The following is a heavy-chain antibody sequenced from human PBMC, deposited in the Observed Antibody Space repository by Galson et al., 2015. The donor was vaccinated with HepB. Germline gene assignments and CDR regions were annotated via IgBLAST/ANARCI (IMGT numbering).Heavy chain of an antibody. J-gene: IGHJ6*02. CDR3: ARGRYYYGSGSYRPSITMRVRYYYGMDV. D-gene: IGHD3-10*01. CDR1: GGSFSGYY. CDR2: INHSGST. V-gene: IGHV4-34*01. Sequence: LSLTCAVYGGSFSGYYWSWIRQPPGKGLEWIGEINHSGSTNYNPSLKSRVTISVDTSKNQFSLKLSSVTAADTAVYYCARGRYYYGSGSYRPSITMRVRYYYGMDVWGQGTTVTVSS.